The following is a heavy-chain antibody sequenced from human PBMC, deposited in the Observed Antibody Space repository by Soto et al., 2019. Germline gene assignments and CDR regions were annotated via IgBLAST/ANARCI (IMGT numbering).Heavy chain of an antibody. D-gene: IGHD3-9*01. CDR3: ARDFLTGDPREAFDY. Sequence: EVQLVESGGGLVKPGESLQISCEASGFTFGAYSLSWFRRAPGKGLEWVSSISPSSTDRYYTDSVEGRFTISRDNARNSLYLQMISLTVEDTAVYYCARDFLTGDPREAFDYWGQGTTVTVSS. CDR2: ISPSSTDR. J-gene: IGHJ4*02. CDR1: GFTFGAYS. V-gene: IGHV3-21*01.